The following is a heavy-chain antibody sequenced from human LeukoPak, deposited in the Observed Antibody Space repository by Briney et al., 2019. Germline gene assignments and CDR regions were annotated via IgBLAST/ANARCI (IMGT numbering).Heavy chain of an antibody. D-gene: IGHD3-9*01. CDR2: IQEDGTEK. CDR3: ARDHHDVLTGYYSNYYKYYYMDV. V-gene: IGHV3-7*01. J-gene: IGHJ6*03. CDR1: GFTFNSYW. Sequence: PGGSLRLSCVASGFTFNSYWMSWVRQAPGKGLEWVANIQEDGTEKYYVDSVRGRFTLSRDNAENSLYLQMSSLRAEDTAVYYCARDHHDVLTGYYSNYYKYYYMDVWGKGTTVTVSS.